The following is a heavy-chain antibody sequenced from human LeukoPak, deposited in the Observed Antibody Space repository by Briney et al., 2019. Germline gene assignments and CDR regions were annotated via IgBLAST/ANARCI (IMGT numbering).Heavy chain of an antibody. D-gene: IGHD1-26*01. Sequence: SETLSLTCTVSGYSISSGYYWGWIRQPPGKGLEWIGSIYHSGSTYYNPSLKSRVTISVDTSKNQLSLKLSSVTAADTAVYYCARPWELPPAAFDIWGQGTMVTVSS. J-gene: IGHJ3*02. CDR3: ARPWELPPAAFDI. V-gene: IGHV4-38-2*02. CDR1: GYSISSGYY. CDR2: IYHSGST.